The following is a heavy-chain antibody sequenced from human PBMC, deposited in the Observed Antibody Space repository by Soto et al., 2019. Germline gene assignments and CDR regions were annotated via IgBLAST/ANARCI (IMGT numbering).Heavy chain of an antibody. Sequence: QVQLVQSGAEVKKPGSSVRVSCQASGGTFTTYAFNWVRQAPGQGLEWMGGIIPMYNKPNYAPNFLGRVTISADPSTSTAYTELTTLRSEDTAVYFCARGYSGGYYYAMDVWGQGTTVTVSS. V-gene: IGHV1-69*01. CDR2: IIPMYNKP. J-gene: IGHJ6*02. CDR1: GGTFTTYA. D-gene: IGHD4-4*01. CDR3: ARGYSGGYYYAMDV.